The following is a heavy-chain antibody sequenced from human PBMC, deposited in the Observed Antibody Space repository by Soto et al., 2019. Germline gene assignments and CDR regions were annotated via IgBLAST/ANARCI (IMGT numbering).Heavy chain of an antibody. CDR3: AADPSTYYDFWTGSWTPLWGY. V-gene: IGHV1-58*01. CDR2: IVVGSGDT. CDR1: GFTFTNSA. D-gene: IGHD3-3*01. J-gene: IGHJ4*02. Sequence: GASVKVSCKTSGFTFTNSAVQWVRQARGQRLELIGWIVVGSGDTNYAQKFQERVTITRDMSTSTAYLELSSLRSEDTAVYYCAADPSTYYDFWTGSWTPLWGYWGQGTLVTGSS.